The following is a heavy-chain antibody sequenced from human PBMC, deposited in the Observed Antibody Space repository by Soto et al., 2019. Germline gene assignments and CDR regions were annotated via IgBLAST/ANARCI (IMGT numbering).Heavy chain of an antibody. V-gene: IGHV1-46*01. CDR3: ARGPYYYDSRGGHYFDY. D-gene: IGHD3-22*01. J-gene: IGHJ4*02. CDR1: GYTFSSYY. Sequence: QVQVVQSGAEVKKPGASVKVSCKASGYTFSSYYMAWVRQAPGQGLEWMGEVNPSSGTANYAQEFQGRVTMTRDTSTTTVHMELSSLNSDDTAVYYCARGPYYYDSRGGHYFDYWGPGTLVTVSS. CDR2: VNPSSGTA.